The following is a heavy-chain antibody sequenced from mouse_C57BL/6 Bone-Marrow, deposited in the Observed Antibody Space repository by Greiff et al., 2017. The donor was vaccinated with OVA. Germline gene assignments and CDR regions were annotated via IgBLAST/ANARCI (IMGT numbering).Heavy chain of an antibody. V-gene: IGHV1-81*01. Sequence: VQLVESGAELARPGASVKLSCKASGYTFTSYGISWVKQRTGQGLEWIGEIYPRSGNTYYNEKFKGKATLTADKSSSTAYMELRSLTSEDSAVYFCARRITTVVATGYWGQGTTLTVSS. CDR2: IYPRSGNT. CDR1: GYTFTSYG. J-gene: IGHJ2*01. D-gene: IGHD1-1*01. CDR3: ARRITTVVATGY.